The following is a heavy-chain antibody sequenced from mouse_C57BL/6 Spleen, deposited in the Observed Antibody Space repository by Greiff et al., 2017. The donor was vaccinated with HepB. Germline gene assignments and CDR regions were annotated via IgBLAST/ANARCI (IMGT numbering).Heavy chain of an antibody. J-gene: IGHJ4*01. CDR3: ARRRLRLEGGYAMDY. Sequence: VQLQQSGPELVKPGASVKIPCKASGYTFTDYNMDWVKQSHGKSLEWIGDINPNNGGTIYNQKFKGKATLTVDKSSSTAYMELRSLTSEDTAVYYCARRRLRLEGGYAMDYWGQGTSVTVSS. CDR2: INPNNGGT. D-gene: IGHD3-2*02. V-gene: IGHV1-18*01. CDR1: GYTFTDYN.